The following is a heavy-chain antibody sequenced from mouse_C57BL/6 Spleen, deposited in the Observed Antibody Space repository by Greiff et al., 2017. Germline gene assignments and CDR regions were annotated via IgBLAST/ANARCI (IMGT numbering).Heavy chain of an antibody. CDR1: GYTFTSYW. CDR3: ASPYYYGSRGFAY. Sequence: QVQLQQPGAELVMPGASVKLSCKASGYTFTSYWMHWVKQRPGQGLAWIGEIDPSDSYTNYNQKFKGKSTLTVDKSSSPAYMQLSSLTSEDSAVYYCASPYYYGSRGFAYWGQGTLVTVSA. J-gene: IGHJ3*01. V-gene: IGHV1-69*01. D-gene: IGHD1-1*01. CDR2: IDPSDSYT.